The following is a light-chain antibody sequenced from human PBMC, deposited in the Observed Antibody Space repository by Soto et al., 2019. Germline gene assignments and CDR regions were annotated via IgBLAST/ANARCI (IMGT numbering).Light chain of an antibody. CDR1: ISDVGGYNY. CDR3: SSYTSSSDV. Sequence: QSALTQPASVSGSPGQSITISCTGTISDVGGYNYVSWYQQHPGKAPKLMIYDVSNRPSGVSNRFSGSKSGNTASLTISGLQAEDEADYYCSSYTSSSDVFGTGTKVTVL. V-gene: IGLV2-14*01. CDR2: DVS. J-gene: IGLJ1*01.